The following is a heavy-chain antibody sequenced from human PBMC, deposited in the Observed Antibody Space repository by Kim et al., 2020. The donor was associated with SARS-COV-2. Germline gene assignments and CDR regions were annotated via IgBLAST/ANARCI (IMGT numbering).Heavy chain of an antibody. Sequence: GGSLRLSCAASGFTFSSYGMHWVRQAPGKGLEWVAVIWYDGSNKYYADSVKGRFTISRDNSKNTLYLQMNSLRAEDTAVYYCARGGSSGDGYNRGLDYWGQGTLVTVSS. CDR2: IWYDGSNK. D-gene: IGHD5-12*01. CDR3: ARGGSSGDGYNRGLDY. CDR1: GFTFSSYG. V-gene: IGHV3-33*08. J-gene: IGHJ4*02.